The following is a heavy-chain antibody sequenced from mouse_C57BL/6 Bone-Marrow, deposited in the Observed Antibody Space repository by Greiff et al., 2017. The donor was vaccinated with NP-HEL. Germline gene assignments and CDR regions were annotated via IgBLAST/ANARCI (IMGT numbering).Heavy chain of an antibody. CDR3: ARTHLGYCSSYRYFDV. J-gene: IGHJ1*03. Sequence: EVQGVESGGGLVKPGGSLKLSCAASGFTFSDYGMHWVRQAPEKGLEWVAYISSGSSTIYYADTVKGRFTISRDNAKNTLFLQMTSLRSEDTAMYYCARTHLGYCSSYRYFDVWGTGTTVTVSS. V-gene: IGHV5-17*01. CDR1: GFTFSDYG. CDR2: ISSGSSTI. D-gene: IGHD1-1*01.